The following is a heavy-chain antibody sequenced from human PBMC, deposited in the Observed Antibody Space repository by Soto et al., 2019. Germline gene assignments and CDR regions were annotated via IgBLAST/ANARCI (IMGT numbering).Heavy chain of an antibody. V-gene: IGHV2-5*01. Sequence: SGPTLVKPTPTLTLTCTFSGFSLSTSGVGVGWIRQPPGKALEWPALIYWNDDKGYSPSLKSRLTITKDTSKNQVVLTMTNMDPVDTATYYCAHIPEWLRFDYWGQGTLVTVSS. J-gene: IGHJ4*02. CDR1: GFSLSTSGVG. CDR3: AHIPEWLRFDY. CDR2: IYWNDDK. D-gene: IGHD5-12*01.